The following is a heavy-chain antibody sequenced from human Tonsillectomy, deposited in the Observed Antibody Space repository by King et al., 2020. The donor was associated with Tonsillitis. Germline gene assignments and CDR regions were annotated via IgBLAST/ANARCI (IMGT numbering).Heavy chain of an antibody. CDR1: GDSITRYY. Sequence: VQLQESGPGLVKPSDTLSLTCTVSGDSITRYYWSWIRQPPGKGLEWIGYIYYSGSTNNNPSLKSRVTISVDTSKNQFSLKVSSVTAADTAIYFCARGGAKFYGMDVWGQGTTVTVSS. CDR3: ARGGAKFYGMDV. CDR2: IYYSGST. V-gene: IGHV4-59*01. D-gene: IGHD1-26*01. J-gene: IGHJ6*02.